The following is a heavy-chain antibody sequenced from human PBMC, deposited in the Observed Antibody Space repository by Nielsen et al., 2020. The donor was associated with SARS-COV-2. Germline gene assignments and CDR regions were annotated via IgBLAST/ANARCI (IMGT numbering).Heavy chain of an antibody. CDR3: ASFDCTNGVCLDY. CDR2: INWNGGST. D-gene: IGHD2-8*01. Sequence: GESLKISCAASGFTFDDYGMSWVRQAPGKGLEWVSGINWNGGSTGYADSVKGRFTISRDNAKNSLYLQMNSLRADDTALYHCASFDCTNGVCLDYWGQGTLVTVSS. J-gene: IGHJ4*02. V-gene: IGHV3-20*01. CDR1: GFTFDDYG.